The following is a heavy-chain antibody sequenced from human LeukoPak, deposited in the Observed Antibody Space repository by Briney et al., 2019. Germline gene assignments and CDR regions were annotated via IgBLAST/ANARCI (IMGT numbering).Heavy chain of an antibody. CDR3: ARGRGYSGQADLDY. CDR1: GYTFTIYG. CDR2: ISAYNGNT. V-gene: IGHV1-18*01. D-gene: IGHD5-12*01. Sequence: ASVTVSFTASGYTFTIYGISWVRQAHGQGLEWMGWISAYNGNTNYAQKLQGRVTMTTDTSTSTAYMELRSLRSDDTAVYYCARGRGYSGQADLDYWGQGTLVTVSS. J-gene: IGHJ4*02.